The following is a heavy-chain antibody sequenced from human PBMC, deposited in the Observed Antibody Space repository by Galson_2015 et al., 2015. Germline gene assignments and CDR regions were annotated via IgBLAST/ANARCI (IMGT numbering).Heavy chain of an antibody. CDR1: GYTFTSFA. V-gene: IGHV7-4-1*02. CDR2: INPNTGNP. Sequence: SVTVSCKASGYTFTSFAMNWVRQAPGQGLEWVGWINPNTGNPTYAHGFTGRFVFSLDTSVSTTYLHISSLEPEDTAMYYWARAGAVADIWYFDLWGHGTLVTVSS. J-gene: IGHJ2*01. CDR3: ARAGAVADIWYFDL. D-gene: IGHD6-19*01.